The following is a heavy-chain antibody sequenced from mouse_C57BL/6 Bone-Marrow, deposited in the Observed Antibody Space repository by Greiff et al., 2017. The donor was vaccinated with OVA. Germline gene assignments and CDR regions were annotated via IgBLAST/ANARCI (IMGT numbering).Heavy chain of an antibody. V-gene: IGHV5-9-1*02. Sequence: EVMLVESGEGLVKPGGSLKLSCAASGFTFSSYAMSWVRQTPEKRLEWVAYISSGGDYIYYADTVKGRFTISRDNARNTLYLQLSSLKSEDTAMYYCTRERWEYFDVWGTGTTVTVSS. CDR2: ISSGGDYI. CDR1: GFTFSSYA. J-gene: IGHJ1*03. CDR3: TRERWEYFDV. D-gene: IGHD2-3*01.